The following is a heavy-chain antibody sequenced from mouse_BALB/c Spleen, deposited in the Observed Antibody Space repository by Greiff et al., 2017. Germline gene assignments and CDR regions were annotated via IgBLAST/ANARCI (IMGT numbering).Heavy chain of an antibody. CDR2: ISSGGSYT. CDR3: TRDRDGNPLDY. CDR1: GFTFSSYT. Sequence: DVMLVESGGGLVKPGGSLKLSCAASGFTFSSYTMSWVRQTPEKRLEWVATISSGGSYTYYPDSVKGRFTISRDNAKNTLYLQMSSLKSEDTAMYYCTRDRDGNPLDYWGQGTTLTVSS. D-gene: IGHD2-1*01. J-gene: IGHJ2*01. V-gene: IGHV5-6-4*01.